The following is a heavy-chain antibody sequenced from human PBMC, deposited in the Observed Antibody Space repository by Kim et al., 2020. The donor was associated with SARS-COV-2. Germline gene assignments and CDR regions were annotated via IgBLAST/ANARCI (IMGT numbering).Heavy chain of an antibody. D-gene: IGHD1-26*01. CDR1: GYSFTSYW. CDR2: IYPGDSDT. J-gene: IGHJ3*02. CDR3: AREEVGATTGARGSFDI. Sequence: GESLKISCKGSGYSFTSYWIGWVRQMPGKGLEWMGIIYPGDSDTRYSPSFQGQVTISADKSISTAYLQWSSLKASDTAMYYCAREEVGATTGARGSFDIWGQGTMVTVSS. V-gene: IGHV5-51*01.